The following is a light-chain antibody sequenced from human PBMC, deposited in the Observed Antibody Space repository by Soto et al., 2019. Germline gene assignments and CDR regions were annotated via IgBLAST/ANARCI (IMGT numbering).Light chain of an antibody. CDR1: SSDVGAYKY. Sequence: QSVLTQPPSASGSPGRSVTISCTGTSSDVGAYKYVSWYQQYPGKAPKLMIYEVSKRPSGVPDRFSGSKSGNTASLTVSGLQAEDEADYYCTSYVGSDIWVFGGGTKLTVL. CDR2: EVS. V-gene: IGLV2-8*01. J-gene: IGLJ3*02. CDR3: TSYVGSDIWV.